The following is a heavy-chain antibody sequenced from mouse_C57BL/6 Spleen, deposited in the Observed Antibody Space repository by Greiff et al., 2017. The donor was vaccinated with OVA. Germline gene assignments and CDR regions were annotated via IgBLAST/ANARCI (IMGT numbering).Heavy chain of an antibody. D-gene: IGHD2-10*02. CDR3: ARSGYDYDAMDY. J-gene: IGHJ4*01. V-gene: IGHV1-7*01. Sequence: VQLQQSGAELAKPGASVKLSCKASGYTFTSYWMHWVKQRPGQGLEWIGYITPSSGYTKSNQKFKDKATLTADKSSSTAYMQLSSLTYEDAAVYYCARSGYDYDAMDYWGQGTSVTVSS. CDR1: GYTFTSYW. CDR2: ITPSSGYT.